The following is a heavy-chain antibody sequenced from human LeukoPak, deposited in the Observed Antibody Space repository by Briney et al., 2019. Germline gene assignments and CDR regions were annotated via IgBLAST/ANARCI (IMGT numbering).Heavy chain of an antibody. V-gene: IGHV3-7*01. CDR2: INHNGNVN. CDR1: GFTFSSYW. CDR3: ARVSLYYFDY. J-gene: IGHJ4*02. Sequence: GGSLRLSCAASGFTFSSYWMNWARQAPGKGLEWVASINHNGNVNYYVDSVKGRFTISRDNAKNSLYLQMSNLRAEDTAVYYCARVSLYYFDYWGQGTLVTVSS.